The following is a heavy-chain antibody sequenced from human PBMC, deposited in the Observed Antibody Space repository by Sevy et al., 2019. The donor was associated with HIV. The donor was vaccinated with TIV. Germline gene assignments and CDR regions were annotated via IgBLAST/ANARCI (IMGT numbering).Heavy chain of an antibody. D-gene: IGHD6-19*01. CDR1: GFNFDDYN. Sequence: GGSLRLSCAVSGFNFDDYNLHWVRQPPGKGLEWVSVISWDGETTHYAYSVKGRFTISRDNSKDSLYLQMNSLRTEDTALYYCAKGGIAVPGPPDYWGQGTLVTVSS. J-gene: IGHJ4*02. CDR3: AKGGIAVPGPPDY. V-gene: IGHV3-43*01. CDR2: ISWDGETT.